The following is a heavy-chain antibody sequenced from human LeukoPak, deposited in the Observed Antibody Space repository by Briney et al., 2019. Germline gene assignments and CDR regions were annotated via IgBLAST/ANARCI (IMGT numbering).Heavy chain of an antibody. J-gene: IGHJ4*02. CDR1: GDSISSGDYY. D-gene: IGHD3-22*01. CDR2: ISSSGST. CDR3: ARYGSSGYYYGLDY. Sequence: PSETLSLTCTVSGDSISSGDYYWSWIRQPAGKGLEWIGRISSSGSTNYNPSLKSRVTISVDTSKNQFSLKLSSVTAADTAVYFCARYGSSGYYYGLDYWGQGTLVTASS. V-gene: IGHV4-61*02.